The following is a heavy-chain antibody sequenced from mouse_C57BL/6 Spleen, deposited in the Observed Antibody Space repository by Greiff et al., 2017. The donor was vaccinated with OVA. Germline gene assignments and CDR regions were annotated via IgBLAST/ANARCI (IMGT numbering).Heavy chain of an antibody. V-gene: IGHV2-2*01. CDR2: IWSGGCT. D-gene: IGHD1-1*01. CDR3: ASTTVVATGAMDY. CDR1: GFSLTSYG. J-gene: IGHJ4*01. Sequence: QVQLKESGPGLVQPSQSLSITCTVSGFSLTSYGVHWVRQSPGKGLEWLGVIWSGGCTDYNAAFISRLSISKDNSKSQVFFNRNSLRADDTAIYYCASTTVVATGAMDYWGQGTSVTVSS.